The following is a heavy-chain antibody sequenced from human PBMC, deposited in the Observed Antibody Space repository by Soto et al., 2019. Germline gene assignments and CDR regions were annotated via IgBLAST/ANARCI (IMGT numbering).Heavy chain of an antibody. V-gene: IGHV3-74*01. J-gene: IGHJ4*02. CDR3: ALSHTVTTDY. D-gene: IGHD4-17*01. CDR1: GLTFSSYW. Sequence: EVQLVESGGGLVQPGGSLRLSCAASGLTFSSYWMHWVRQAPGKGLVWVSRINSDGSSTSYADSVKGRFTISRDNAKHTVYLQMNSLRAEDTAVYYCALSHTVTTDYWGQGTLVTVSS. CDR2: INSDGSST.